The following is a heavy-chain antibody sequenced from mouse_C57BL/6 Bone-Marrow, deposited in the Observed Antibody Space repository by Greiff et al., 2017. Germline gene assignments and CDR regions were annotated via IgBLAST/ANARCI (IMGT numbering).Heavy chain of an antibody. V-gene: IGHV5-4*01. CDR3: AREPTLLAMDY. CDR2: ISDGGSYT. Sequence: EVQLVESGGGLVKPGGSLKLSCAASGFTFSSYAMSWVRQTPEKRLEWVATISDGGSYTYYPDNVKGRFTISRDNAKNNLYLQMSHLKSEDTAMYYCAREPTLLAMDYWGQGTSVTVSS. CDR1: GFTFSSYA. J-gene: IGHJ4*01.